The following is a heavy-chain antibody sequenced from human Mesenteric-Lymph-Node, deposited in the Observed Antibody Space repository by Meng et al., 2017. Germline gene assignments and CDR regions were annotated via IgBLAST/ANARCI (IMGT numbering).Heavy chain of an antibody. Sequence: SETLSLTCTVSGGSISSYYWSWIRQPAGKGLEWIGRIYTSGSTNYNPSFKSRVTMSVDTSKNQFSLKLSSVTAADTAVYYCARAKTYYDMLTGYYYYFDYWGQGTLVTVSS. D-gene: IGHD3-9*01. CDR3: ARAKTYYDMLTGYYYYFDY. J-gene: IGHJ4*02. V-gene: IGHV4-4*07. CDR2: IYTSGST. CDR1: GGSISSYY.